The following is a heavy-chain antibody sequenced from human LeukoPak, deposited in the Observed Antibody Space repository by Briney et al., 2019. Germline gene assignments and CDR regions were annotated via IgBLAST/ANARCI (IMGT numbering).Heavy chain of an antibody. CDR1: GXTFNNYV. CDR2: ISGSGGST. V-gene: IGHV3-23*01. Sequence: QPGGSLRLSFAVSGXTFNNYVMSWVRQAPGKGQEWVSTISGSGGSTYYADCVKGRFTISRDNSKSTLYLQLSGLRAEDTAVYYCAKPATGTNSFDYWGQGTLVTVSS. D-gene: IGHD6-13*01. CDR3: AKPATGTNSFDY. J-gene: IGHJ4*02.